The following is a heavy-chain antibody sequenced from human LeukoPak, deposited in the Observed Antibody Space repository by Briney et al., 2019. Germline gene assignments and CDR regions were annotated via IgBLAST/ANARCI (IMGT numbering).Heavy chain of an antibody. Sequence: QAGGSLRLSCAASGFTVSSNYMSWVRQAPGKGLEWVSVIYSGGSTYYADSVKGRFTISRDNSKNTLYLQMNSLRAEDTAVYYCARDLDYPDAFDIWGQGTMVTVSS. CDR1: GFTVSSNY. CDR3: ARDLDYPDAFDI. CDR2: IYSGGST. V-gene: IGHV3-53*01. D-gene: IGHD4/OR15-4a*01. J-gene: IGHJ3*02.